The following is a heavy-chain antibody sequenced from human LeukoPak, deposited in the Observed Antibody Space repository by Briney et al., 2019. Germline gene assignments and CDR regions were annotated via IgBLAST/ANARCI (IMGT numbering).Heavy chain of an antibody. D-gene: IGHD1-26*01. V-gene: IGHV3-30*04. CDR3: ARQSLGASGLDF. CDR2: VPHDGSST. CDR1: GSTFSTYI. Sequence: GGSLRLSCAVSGSTFSTYIFHWVRQAPGKGLDWVAVVPHDGSSTSHAASVKGRFTISRDNSKNTVFLQMNSLRVDDTAIYYCARQSLGASGLDFWGQGVLVTVSS. J-gene: IGHJ4*02.